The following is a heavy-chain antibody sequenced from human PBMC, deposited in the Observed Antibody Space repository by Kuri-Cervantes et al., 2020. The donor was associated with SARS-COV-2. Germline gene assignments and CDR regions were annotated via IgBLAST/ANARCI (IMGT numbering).Heavy chain of an antibody. V-gene: IGHV3-30-3*01. CDR2: ISYDGSNK. CDR1: GFTFSSYA. Sequence: GESLKISCAASGFTFSSYAMHWVRQAPGKGLEWVAVISYDGSNKYYADSVKGRFTISRDNSKNTLYLQMNSLRAEDTAVYYCARGGWGRSIAARAPEVHGDYYYYYMDVWGKGTTVTVSS. CDR3: ARGGWGRSIAARAPEVHGDYYYYYMDV. J-gene: IGHJ6*03. D-gene: IGHD6-6*01.